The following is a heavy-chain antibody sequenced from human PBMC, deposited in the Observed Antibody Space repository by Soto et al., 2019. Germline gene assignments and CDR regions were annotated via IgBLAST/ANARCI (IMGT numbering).Heavy chain of an antibody. D-gene: IGHD4-17*01. V-gene: IGHV4-39*01. CDR3: ARLYGDYGINRDY. J-gene: IGHJ4*02. CDR2: IYYSGST. Sequence: SETLSLTCTVSGGSISSSSYYWGWIRQPPGKGLKWIGSIYYSGSTYYNPSLKSRVTISVDTSKNQFSLKLSSVTAADTAVYYCARLYGDYGINRDYWGQGTLVTVSS. CDR1: GGSISSSSYY.